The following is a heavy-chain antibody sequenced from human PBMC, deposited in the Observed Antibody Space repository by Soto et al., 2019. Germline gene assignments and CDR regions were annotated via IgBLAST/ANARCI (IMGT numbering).Heavy chain of an antibody. V-gene: IGHV5-10-1*01. CDR2: IDPSDSYI. D-gene: IGHD3-16*01. J-gene: IGHJ3*01. CDR3: ATLYTASDAFDV. Sequence: GESLKISCKGSGYRFTSYWISWVRQMPGKGLEWMGRIDPSDSYINYSPSFQGHVTISADKSISTAYLQWSSLKASDIAMYYCATLYTASDAFDVWGQGTMVTVSS. CDR1: GYRFTSYW.